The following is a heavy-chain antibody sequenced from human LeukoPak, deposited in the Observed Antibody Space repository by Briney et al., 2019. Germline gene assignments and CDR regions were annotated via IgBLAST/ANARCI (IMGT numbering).Heavy chain of an antibody. Sequence: SQTLSLTCTVSGGSLSTNSHYWGWIRQPPGKGLEWIGRVYYTGSTDYNPSLKSRVTISVDTSKNQLSLKLNSVTDPDTAVYYCARHQYYYDSSGYLFDSWGQGALVTVSS. D-gene: IGHD3-22*01. CDR1: GGSLSTNSHY. V-gene: IGHV4-39*01. CDR3: ARHQYYYDSSGYLFDS. CDR2: VYYTGST. J-gene: IGHJ4*02.